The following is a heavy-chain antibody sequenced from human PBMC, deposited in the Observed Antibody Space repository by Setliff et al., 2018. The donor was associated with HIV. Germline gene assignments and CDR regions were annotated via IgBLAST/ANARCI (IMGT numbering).Heavy chain of an antibody. CDR1: GGSISSSGYY. CDR2: IYTSGST. CDR3: ARCYYNFWSGYPLDYMDV. Sequence: SETLSLTCTVSGGSISSSGYYWGWIRQPPGKGLEWIGHIYTSGSTNYNPSLKSRVTMSVGTSKNQFSLKLSSVTAADTAVYYCARCYYNFWSGYPLDYMDVWGKGTTVTVSS. V-gene: IGHV4-61*05. D-gene: IGHD3-3*01. J-gene: IGHJ6*03.